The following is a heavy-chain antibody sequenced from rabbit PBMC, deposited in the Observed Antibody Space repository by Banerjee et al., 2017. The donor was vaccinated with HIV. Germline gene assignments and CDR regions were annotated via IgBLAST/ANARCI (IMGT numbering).Heavy chain of an antibody. CDR1: GFDFNKVA. J-gene: IGHJ4*01. V-gene: IGHV1S47*01. Sequence: QEQLEESGGGLVQPEGSLTLTCKASGFDFNKVAMCWFRQAPGKGPEWIACIGVGDGSTYYASWVNGRFSISSSTSLNTVTLQMTSLTAADTATYFCARGGSNDDFGDPPFNLWGQGTLVTVS. CDR2: IGVGDGST. CDR3: ARGGSNDDFGDPPFNL. D-gene: IGHD2-1*01.